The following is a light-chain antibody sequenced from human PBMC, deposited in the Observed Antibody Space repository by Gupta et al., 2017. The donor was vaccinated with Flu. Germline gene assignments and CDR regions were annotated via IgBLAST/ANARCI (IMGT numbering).Light chain of an antibody. CDR2: QAS. V-gene: IGKV1-5*03. Sequence: DIQMTQSPSTLSASVGDRVTITCRASQTIGTWLAWYQQKPGKAPNLLIYQASSLETGVPSRFSGSGSGTEFTLTISSLQPDDFATYYCQQYNSFPLTFGGGTEVEIK. CDR1: QTIGTW. J-gene: IGKJ4*01. CDR3: QQYNSFPLT.